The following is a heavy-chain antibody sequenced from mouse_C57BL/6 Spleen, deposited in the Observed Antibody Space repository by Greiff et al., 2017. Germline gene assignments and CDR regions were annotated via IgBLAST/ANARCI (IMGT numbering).Heavy chain of an antibody. CDR3: ARRYYGSSYDWYFDV. CDR2: IHPNSGST. CDR1: GYTFTSYW. D-gene: IGHD1-1*01. Sequence: QVQLQQSGAELVKPGASVKLSCKASGYTFTSYWMHWVKQRPGQGLEWIGMIHPNSGSTNYNEKFKSKATLTVDKSSSTAYMQLSSLTSEDSAVYYCARRYYGSSYDWYFDVWGTGTTVTVSS. J-gene: IGHJ1*03. V-gene: IGHV1-64*01.